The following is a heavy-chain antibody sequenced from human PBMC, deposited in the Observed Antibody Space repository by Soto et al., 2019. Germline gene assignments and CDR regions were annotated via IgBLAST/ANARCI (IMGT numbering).Heavy chain of an antibody. V-gene: IGHV1-18*01. D-gene: IGHD3-3*01. Sequence: GASVKVSCKASGYTFTSYGISWVRQAPGQGLEWVGWISTYNANTNYAQKLQGRVTMTTDTSTSTAYLELRSLRSDDTAVYYCARGISYDFWSGYYGYFDYWGQGTLVTVSS. CDR1: GYTFTSYG. CDR2: ISTYNANT. CDR3: ARGISYDFWSGYYGYFDY. J-gene: IGHJ4*02.